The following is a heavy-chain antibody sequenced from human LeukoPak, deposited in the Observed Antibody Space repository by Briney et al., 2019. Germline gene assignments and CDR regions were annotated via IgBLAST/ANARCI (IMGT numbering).Heavy chain of an antibody. D-gene: IGHD6-19*01. CDR3: AKGEQWLAN. J-gene: IGHJ4*02. V-gene: IGHV3-23*01. Sequence: GGSLRLSCAASGFTFSHYVMSWVRQAPGKGLEWISAMSGGGDSTYYADSVQGRFAISRDNSKNTLYLQMNSLRAEDTAVYYCAKGEQWLANWGQGTLVTVSS. CDR1: GFTFSHYV. CDR2: MSGGGDST.